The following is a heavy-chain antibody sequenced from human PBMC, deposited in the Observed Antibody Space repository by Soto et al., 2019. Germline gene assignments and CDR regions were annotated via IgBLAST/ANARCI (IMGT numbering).Heavy chain of an antibody. CDR2: IDPSDSYT. Sequence: PGESLKISCKGSGYSFTSYWISWVRQMPGKGLEWMGRIDPSDSYTNYSPSFQGHVTISADKSISTAYLQWSSLKASDTAMYYCARWMQLANYYYYGMDVWGKGTTVTVSS. D-gene: IGHD5-18*01. V-gene: IGHV5-10-1*01. J-gene: IGHJ6*04. CDR3: ARWMQLANYYYYGMDV. CDR1: GYSFTSYW.